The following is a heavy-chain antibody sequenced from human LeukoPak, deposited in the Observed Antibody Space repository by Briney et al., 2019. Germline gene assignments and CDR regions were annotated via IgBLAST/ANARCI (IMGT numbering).Heavy chain of an antibody. CDR3: ARQRYSAYEILDY. J-gene: IGHJ4*02. Sequence: PSETLSLTCTGSGGSISSYYWSWIRQPPGKGLEWIGYIYYSGSTNYSPSLKSRVTISVDTSKNQFSLKLSSVTAADTAVYYCARQRYSAYEILDYWGQGTLVTVSS. D-gene: IGHD3-9*01. CDR2: IYYSGST. CDR1: GGSISSYY. V-gene: IGHV4-59*08.